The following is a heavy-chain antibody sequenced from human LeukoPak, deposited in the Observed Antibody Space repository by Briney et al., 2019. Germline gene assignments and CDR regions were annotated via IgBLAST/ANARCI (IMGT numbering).Heavy chain of an antibody. CDR2: ISYDGSNK. CDR1: GFTFSSYA. V-gene: IGHV3-30-3*01. CDR3: ARETIPGPFDY. Sequence: GRSLRLSCAASGFTFSSYAMHWVRQAPGKGLEWVAVISYDGSNKYYADSVKGRFTISRDNSKNTLYLQMNSLRAEDTAVYYCARETIPGPFDYWGQGTLVTVSS. J-gene: IGHJ4*02.